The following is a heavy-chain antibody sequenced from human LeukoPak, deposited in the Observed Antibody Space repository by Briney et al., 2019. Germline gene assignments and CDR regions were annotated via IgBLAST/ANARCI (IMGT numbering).Heavy chain of an antibody. CDR1: GYSISSGYY. J-gene: IGHJ4*02. CDR3: ASLRRNGRYCSGGSCYKTPGTDY. Sequence: PSETLSLTCTVSGYSISSGYYWGWIRQPPGKGLEWIGSIYHSGSTYYNPSLKSRVTISVDTSKNQFSLKLSSVTAADTAVYYCASLRRNGRYCSGGSCYKTPGTDYWGQGTLVTVSS. V-gene: IGHV4-38-2*02. CDR2: IYHSGST. D-gene: IGHD2-15*01.